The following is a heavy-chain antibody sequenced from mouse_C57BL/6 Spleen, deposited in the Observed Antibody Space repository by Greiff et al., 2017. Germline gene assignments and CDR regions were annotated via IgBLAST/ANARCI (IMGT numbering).Heavy chain of an antibody. V-gene: IGHV1-55*01. Sequence: VQLQQPGAELVKPGASVKMSCKASGYTFTSYWITWVKQRPGQGLEWIGDIYPGSGSTNYNEKFKSKATLTVDTSSSTAYMQLSSLTSEDSAVYYCARIVLGNYYAMDYWGQGTSVTVSS. CDR1: GYTFTSYW. J-gene: IGHJ4*01. CDR3: ARIVLGNYYAMDY. CDR2: IYPGSGST. D-gene: IGHD2-1*01.